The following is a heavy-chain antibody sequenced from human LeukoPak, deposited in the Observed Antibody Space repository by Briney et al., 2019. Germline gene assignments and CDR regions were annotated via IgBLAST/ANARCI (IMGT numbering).Heavy chain of an antibody. V-gene: IGHV3-23*01. Sequence: PGGSLRLSCPASGFTFRSYAMSWVRQAPGKGLEWVSTISISGDSTYYADSVKGRFTISRDNSKNTLYLQTNSLRADDTAVYYCAKPICCSSSSRRVPGIYCFDNGGQGTLVTVSS. CDR1: GFTFRSYA. CDR2: ISISGDST. J-gene: IGHJ4*02. D-gene: IGHD6-19*01. CDR3: AKPICCSSSSRRVPGIYCFDN.